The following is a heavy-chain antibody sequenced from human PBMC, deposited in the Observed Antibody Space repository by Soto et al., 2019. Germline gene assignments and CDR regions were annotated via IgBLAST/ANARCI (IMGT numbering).Heavy chain of an antibody. CDR3: ARLPKSPAYYYYGMDV. Sequence: QLQLQESGPGLVKPSETLSLTCTVSGGSISSSSYYWGWIRQPPGKGLEWIGSIYYSGSTYYNPSLKSRVTISVDTSKNQFSLKLSSVTAADTAVYYCARLPKSPAYYYYGMDVWGQGTTVTVSS. CDR2: IYYSGST. CDR1: GGSISSSSYY. V-gene: IGHV4-39*01. J-gene: IGHJ6*02.